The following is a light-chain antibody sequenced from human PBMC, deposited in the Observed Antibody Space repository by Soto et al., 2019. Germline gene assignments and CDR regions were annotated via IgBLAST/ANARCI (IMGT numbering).Light chain of an antibody. CDR2: EVN. V-gene: IGLV2-23*02. CDR3: CSYAGTYTFVL. Sequence: QAVLTQPASVSGSPGQSITISCTGTSSDFGNYNLVSWYQQHPGKVPKLILFEVNKRPSGVSGRFSGSKSGNTASLTISGLQAEDEADYYCCSYAGTYTFVLFGGGTKLTVL. CDR1: SSDFGNYNL. J-gene: IGLJ2*01.